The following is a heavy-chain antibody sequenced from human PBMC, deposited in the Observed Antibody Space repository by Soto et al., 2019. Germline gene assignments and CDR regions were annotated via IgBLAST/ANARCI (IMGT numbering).Heavy chain of an antibody. CDR1: GFTFSSYA. V-gene: IGHV3-23*01. CDR2: ISGSGGST. Sequence: EVQLLESGGGLVQPGGSLRLSCAASGFTFSSYAMSWVRQAPGKGLEWVSAISGSGGSTYYADSVKGRFTISRDNSKNTLYLQMNSLRAEDTAVYYCAKGLEFRRFVVVVAAPYYFDYWGQGTLVTVSS. J-gene: IGHJ4*02. D-gene: IGHD2-15*01. CDR3: AKGLEFRRFVVVVAAPYYFDY.